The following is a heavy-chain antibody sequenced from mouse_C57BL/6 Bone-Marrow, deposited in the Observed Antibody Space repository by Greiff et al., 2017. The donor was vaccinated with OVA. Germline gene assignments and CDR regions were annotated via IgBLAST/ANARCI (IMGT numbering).Heavy chain of an antibody. CDR3: ARDEANHWYFDV. CDR2: SRNKANDYTT. V-gene: IGHV7-1*01. CDR1: GFTFSDFY. D-gene: IGHD3-2*02. J-gene: IGHJ1*03. Sequence: EVQVVESGGGLVQSGRSLRLSCATSGFTFSDFYMEWVRQAPGKGLEWIAASRNKANDYTTEYSASVKGRFIVSRDTSQSILYLQMNALRAEDTAIYYCARDEANHWYFDVWGTGTTVTVSS.